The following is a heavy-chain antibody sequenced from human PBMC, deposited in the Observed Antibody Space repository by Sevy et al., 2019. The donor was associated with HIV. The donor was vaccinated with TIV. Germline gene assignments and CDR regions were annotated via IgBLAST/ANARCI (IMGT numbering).Heavy chain of an antibody. V-gene: IGHV3-15*01. D-gene: IGHD3-10*01. CDR2: IKSKSDGGTT. Sequence: GGSLRLSCAASGFTFSNAWMSWVRQAPGKGLEWVGRIKSKSDGGTTDYAAPVKGRFTISREDSKNTLYLQMNSLKTGGTAVYYCTTSRGGGRLWFGELTFDYWGQGTLVTVSS. CDR3: TTSRGGGRLWFGELTFDY. CDR1: GFTFSNAW. J-gene: IGHJ4*02.